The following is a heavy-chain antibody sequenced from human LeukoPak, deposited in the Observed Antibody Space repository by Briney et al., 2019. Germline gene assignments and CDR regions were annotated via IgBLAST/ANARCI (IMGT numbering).Heavy chain of an antibody. CDR3: AKDQTPYY. V-gene: IGHV3-23*01. J-gene: IGHJ4*02. CDR1: GFTFSSYG. CDR2: ISGSGDST. Sequence: PGGSLRLSCAASGFTFSSYGMTWVRQAPGKGLEWVSGISGSGDSTYYADSVKGRFTISRDNSKNTLHLQMNSLRAEDTAVYYCAKDQTPYYWGQGTLVTVSS.